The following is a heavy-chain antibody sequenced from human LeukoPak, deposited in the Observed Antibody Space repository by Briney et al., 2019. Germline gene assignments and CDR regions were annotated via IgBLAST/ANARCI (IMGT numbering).Heavy chain of an antibody. CDR2: TSSSDAGT. V-gene: IGHV3-23*01. Sequence: QTGGSLRLSCAASGFTLSTYAMSWVRQTPGKGLEWVAATSSSDAGTYHADSVRGRFTISRDNAKNSLYLQMNSLRAEDTAVYYCARELPLLWFGELYWGQGTLVTVSS. CDR1: GFTLSTYA. D-gene: IGHD3-10*01. J-gene: IGHJ4*02. CDR3: ARELPLLWFGELY.